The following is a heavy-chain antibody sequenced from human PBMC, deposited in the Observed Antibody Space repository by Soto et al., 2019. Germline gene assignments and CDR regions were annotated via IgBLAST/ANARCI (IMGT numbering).Heavy chain of an antibody. CDR2: IWYDGSNK. J-gene: IGHJ4*02. Sequence: QVQLVESGGGVVQPGKSLRLSCAASGFSFSNYPMHWVRQAPGKGPEWVAVIWYDGSNKYYADSVKGRFTISKDNSQTTVYLQMNSLRAEDTAVYYCTRDPYGGSRYYFDSWGQGTLVTVSS. V-gene: IGHV3-33*01. CDR1: GFSFSNYP. D-gene: IGHD1-26*01. CDR3: TRDPYGGSRYYFDS.